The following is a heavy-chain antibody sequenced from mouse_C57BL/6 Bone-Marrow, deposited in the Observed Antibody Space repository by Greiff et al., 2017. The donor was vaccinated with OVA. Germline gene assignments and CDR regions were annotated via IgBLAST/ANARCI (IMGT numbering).Heavy chain of an antibody. D-gene: IGHD1-1*01. CDR3: AQYYYGSSSPTDYAMDY. CDR1: GYTFTSYG. Sequence: VQGVESGAELARPGASVKLSCKASGYTFTSYGISWVKQRTGQGLEWIGEIYPRSGNTYYNEKFKGKATLTADKSSSKAYMELRSLTSEDSAVYFCAQYYYGSSSPTDYAMDYWGQGTSVTVSS. J-gene: IGHJ4*01. V-gene: IGHV1-81*01. CDR2: IYPRSGNT.